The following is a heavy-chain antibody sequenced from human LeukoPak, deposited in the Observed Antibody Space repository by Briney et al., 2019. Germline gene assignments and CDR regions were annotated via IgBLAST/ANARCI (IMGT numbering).Heavy chain of an antibody. V-gene: IGHV4-34*01. CDR3: ARALKRYCYDSSGYYAHFDY. CDR1: GGSFSGYY. CDR2: INHSGST. D-gene: IGHD3-22*01. J-gene: IGHJ4*02. Sequence: SETLSLTCAVYGGSFSGYYWSWIRQPPGKGLEWIGEINHSGSTKYNPSLKSRVTISGDTSKNQFSLKLSSVTAADTAVYYCARALKRYCYDSSGYYAHFDYWGQGTLVTVSS.